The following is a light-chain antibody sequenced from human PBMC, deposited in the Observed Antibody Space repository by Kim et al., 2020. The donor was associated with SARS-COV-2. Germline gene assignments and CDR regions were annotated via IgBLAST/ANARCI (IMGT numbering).Light chain of an antibody. CDR2: GNS. CDR1: SSNIGAGYD. CDR3: QSYDSSLSVWV. J-gene: IGLJ3*02. Sequence: QRVPSSCTGSSSNIGAGYDVHWYQQLPGTAPKLLIYGNSNRPSGVPDRFSGSKSGTSASLAITGLQAEDEADYYCQSYDSSLSVWVFGGGTQLTVL. V-gene: IGLV1-40*01.